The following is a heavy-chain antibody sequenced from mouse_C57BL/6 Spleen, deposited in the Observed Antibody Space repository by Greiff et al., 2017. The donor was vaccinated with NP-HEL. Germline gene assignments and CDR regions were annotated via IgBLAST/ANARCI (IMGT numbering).Heavy chain of an antibody. CDR2: IRSKSNNYAT. J-gene: IGHJ4*01. CDR1: GFSFNTYA. Sequence: EVQLVESGGGLVQPKGSLKLSCAASGFSFNTYAMNWVRQAPGKGLEWVARIRSKSNNYATYYADSVKDRFTISRDDSESMLYLQMNNLTTEDTAMYYCVRQGWGAMDYWGQGTSVTVSS. V-gene: IGHV10-1*01. CDR3: VRQGWGAMDY. D-gene: IGHD3-3*01.